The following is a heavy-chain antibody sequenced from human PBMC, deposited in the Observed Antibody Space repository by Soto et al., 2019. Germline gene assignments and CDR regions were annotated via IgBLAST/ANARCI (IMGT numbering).Heavy chain of an antibody. CDR2: IDPSDSYT. CDR1: GYSFTSYW. Sequence: GESLKISCKGSGYSFTSYWISWVRQMPGKGLEWMGRIDPSDSYTNYSPSFQGHVTISADKSISTAYLQWSSLKASDTAMYYCARQYCSSTSCYTGWFDPWGQGTLVTVSS. CDR3: ARQYCSSTSCYTGWFDP. J-gene: IGHJ5*02. V-gene: IGHV5-10-1*01. D-gene: IGHD2-2*02.